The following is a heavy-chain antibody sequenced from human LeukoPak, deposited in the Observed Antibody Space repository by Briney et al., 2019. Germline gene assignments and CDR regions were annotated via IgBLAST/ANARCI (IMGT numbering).Heavy chain of an antibody. D-gene: IGHD2-2*01. V-gene: IGHV3-30*03. Sequence: GGSLRLSCAASGFTFSSYGMHWVRQAPGKGLEWVAVISYDGSNKYYADSVKGRFTISRDNSKNSLYLQMNSLRAEDTAVYYCATERVVVPADPDDYWGQGTLVTVSS. CDR3: ATERVVVPADPDDY. CDR1: GFTFSSYG. CDR2: ISYDGSNK. J-gene: IGHJ4*02.